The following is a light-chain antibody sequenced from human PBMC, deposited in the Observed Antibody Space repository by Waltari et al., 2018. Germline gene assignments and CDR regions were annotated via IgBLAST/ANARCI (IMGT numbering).Light chain of an antibody. V-gene: IGKV1-9*01. J-gene: IGKJ5*01. CDR1: QGIASF. CDR2: AAS. Sequence: QLTQSPASLSASVGDTVTISCRVSQGIASFLTWYQQKPGGAPKLLIYAASTLESGVPSRFSGTRSGTDFTLTISSLQPEDFATYYCQQHTTYPLTFGQGTRLDIK. CDR3: QQHTTYPLT.